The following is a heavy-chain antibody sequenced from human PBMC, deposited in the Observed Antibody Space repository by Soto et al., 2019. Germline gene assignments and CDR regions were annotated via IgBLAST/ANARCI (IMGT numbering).Heavy chain of an antibody. J-gene: IGHJ3*02. Sequence: EVQLVESGGGFVQPGGSLRLSCAASGFTFSSYDMHWVRQATGKGLEWVSAIGTAGDTYYPGSVKGRFTISRENAKNSLYLQMNSLRAGNTAVYYCARAGYYGSGKDSFDIWGQGTMVTVSS. V-gene: IGHV3-13*01. CDR2: IGTAGDT. CDR1: GFTFSSYD. D-gene: IGHD3-10*01. CDR3: ARAGYYGSGKDSFDI.